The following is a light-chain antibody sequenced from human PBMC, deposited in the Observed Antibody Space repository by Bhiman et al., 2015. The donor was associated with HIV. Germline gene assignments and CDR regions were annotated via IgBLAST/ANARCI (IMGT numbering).Light chain of an antibody. CDR3: QSYDTILSAVV. CDR1: SSNFGAGYD. Sequence: QSVLTQPPSVSGAPGQRVTISCSGSSSNFGAGYDVHWYQQLPGTAPKLLIYGNTNRPSGVPDRFSGSKSGTSASLAITGLQADDEADYYCQSYDTILSAVVFGGGTRLTVL. J-gene: IGLJ2*01. CDR2: GNT. V-gene: IGLV1-40*01.